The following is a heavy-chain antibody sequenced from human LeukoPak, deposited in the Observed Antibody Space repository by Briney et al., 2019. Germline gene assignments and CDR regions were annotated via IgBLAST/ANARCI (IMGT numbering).Heavy chain of an antibody. CDR1: GFTFSYYT. J-gene: IGHJ6*01. V-gene: IGHV3-21*01. CDR3: ARELDGTYHYGMDV. CDR2: FTSGSSYI. Sequence: PGGSLTLACAASGFTFSYYTMNWVRQAPGRGLEWVSSFTSGSSYIYYADSVKGRFTITRANAKNSLYLQLNSLRADDTAVYYCARELDGTYHYGMDVWGEGATVTVSS. D-gene: IGHD1-1*01.